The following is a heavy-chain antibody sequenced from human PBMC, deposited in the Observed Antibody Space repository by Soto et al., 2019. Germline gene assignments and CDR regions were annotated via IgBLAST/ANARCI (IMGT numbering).Heavy chain of an antibody. V-gene: IGHV1-2*02. J-gene: IGHJ3*02. Sequence: QLHLVQSGAVVKKPGASVTVSCSASGYPVTAYYMHWVRQAPGRGLEWMGGINPATGAAKYKQKFQGRGTMARDTSTSTVFRELSGLASEDTAVFYCARGGGVGVAGSAAFDMWGQGTLVTVSS. CDR1: GYPVTAYY. CDR2: INPATGAA. D-gene: IGHD3-3*01. CDR3: ARGGGVGVAGSAAFDM.